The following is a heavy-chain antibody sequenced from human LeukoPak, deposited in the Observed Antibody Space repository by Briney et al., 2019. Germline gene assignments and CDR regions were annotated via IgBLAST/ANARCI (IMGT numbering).Heavy chain of an antibody. D-gene: IGHD3-9*01. CDR2: IYYSGST. Sequence: PSETLSLTCTVSGGSISSYYWSWIRQPPGKGLEWIGYIYYSGSTNYNPSLKSRVTISVDTSKNQFSLKLSSVTAADTAVYYCASSGYYDILTGYYSGRRGRVYFQHWGQGTLVTVSS. CDR1: GGSISSYY. V-gene: IGHV4-59*12. CDR3: ASSGYYDILTGYYSGRRGRVYFQH. J-gene: IGHJ1*01.